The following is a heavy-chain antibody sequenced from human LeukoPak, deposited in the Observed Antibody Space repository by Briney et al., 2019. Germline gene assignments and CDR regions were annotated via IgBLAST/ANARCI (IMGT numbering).Heavy chain of an antibody. CDR2: ISAYNGNT. CDR1: GYTFTSYG. D-gene: IGHD3-22*01. CDR3: ARTLNYSDSSGWDY. J-gene: IGHJ4*02. Sequence: ASVKVSCKASGYTFTSYGISWVRQAPGQGLEWMGWISAYNGNTNYAQKLQGRVTMTTDTSTSTAYMELRSLRSDDTAVYYCARTLNYSDSSGWDYWGQGTLVTVSS. V-gene: IGHV1-18*01.